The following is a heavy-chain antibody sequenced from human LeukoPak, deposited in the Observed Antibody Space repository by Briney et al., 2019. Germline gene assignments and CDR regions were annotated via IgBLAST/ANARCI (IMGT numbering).Heavy chain of an antibody. CDR1: GFIFSRYN. V-gene: IGHV3-21*01. J-gene: IGHJ4*02. CDR2: ISGSSSYI. CDR3: VRDGRAYCSGDCYADFEY. D-gene: IGHD2-21*02. Sequence: PGGSPRLSCAASGFIFSRYNMNWVRQAPGKGLEWVSSISGSSSYIYYADSVKGRFTISRGNAKNSLYLQMNSLRAEDTAVYYCVRDGRAYCSGDCYADFEYWGQGTLVTVSS.